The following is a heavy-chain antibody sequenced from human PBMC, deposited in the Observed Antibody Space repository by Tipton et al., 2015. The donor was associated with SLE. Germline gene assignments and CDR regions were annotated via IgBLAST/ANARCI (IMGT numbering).Heavy chain of an antibody. CDR3: AKRVAAAYGI. CDR1: GFTFSSYA. Sequence: SLRLSCAASGFTFSSYAMHWVRQAPGKGLEWVAVISYDGSNKYYADSVKGRFTISRDNSKNTLYLQMNSLRAEDTAVYYCAKRVAAAYGIWGQGTMVTVSS. J-gene: IGHJ3*02. CDR2: ISYDGSNK. D-gene: IGHD6-13*01. V-gene: IGHV3-30-3*02.